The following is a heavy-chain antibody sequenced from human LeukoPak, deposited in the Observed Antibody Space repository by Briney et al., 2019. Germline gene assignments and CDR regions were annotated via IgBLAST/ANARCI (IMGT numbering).Heavy chain of an antibody. Sequence: GESLKISCRGSGYSFMSYWIGWVRQMPGKGLEWMGIIYPYDSDTRYSPSFQGQVTISGDKSISTAYLQWSSLKASDTAMYYCARQASYGYLIDYWGQGTLVTVSS. CDR3: ARQASYGYLIDY. J-gene: IGHJ4*02. D-gene: IGHD5-18*01. CDR1: GYSFMSYW. CDR2: IYPYDSDT. V-gene: IGHV5-51*01.